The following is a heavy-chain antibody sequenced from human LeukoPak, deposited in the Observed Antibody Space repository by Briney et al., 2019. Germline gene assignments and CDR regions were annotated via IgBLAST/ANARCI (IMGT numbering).Heavy chain of an antibody. Sequence: PGGSLRLSCAASGFTFSDYYMSWIRQAPGKGLEWVSYISSSGSTIYYADSVKGRFTISRDNSKNTLYLQMNSLRAEDTAVYYCAKDLRAAAGSDYWGQGTLVTVSS. CDR2: ISSSGSTI. D-gene: IGHD6-13*01. CDR3: AKDLRAAAGSDY. J-gene: IGHJ4*02. V-gene: IGHV3-11*01. CDR1: GFTFSDYY.